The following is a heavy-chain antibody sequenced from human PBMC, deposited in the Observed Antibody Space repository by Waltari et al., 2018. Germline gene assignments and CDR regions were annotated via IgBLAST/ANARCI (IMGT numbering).Heavy chain of an antibody. CDR3: AKDSSTLHYFDY. Sequence: EVQVLESGGGLVQPGGSLRLSCAASGFTFSTNAMTWVRQAPGKGLGWVSTINGSGGNTYHADSVKGRFTISRDNSKNTLYLQMNSLRAEDTAIYYCAKDSSTLHYFDYWGQGTLVTVSS. CDR1: GFTFSTNA. D-gene: IGHD3-16*01. CDR2: INGSGGNT. V-gene: IGHV3-23*01. J-gene: IGHJ4*02.